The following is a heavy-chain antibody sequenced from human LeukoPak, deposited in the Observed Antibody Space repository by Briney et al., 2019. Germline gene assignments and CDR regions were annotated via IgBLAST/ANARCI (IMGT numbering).Heavy chain of an antibody. V-gene: IGHV3-30*18. CDR2: ISYEGSYK. CDR3: AKSQLTTVDYYGMDV. J-gene: IGHJ6*02. D-gene: IGHD4-23*01. Sequence: PGGSLRLSCVASGFTSSRHDMHWVRQAPGKGLEWVAVISYEGSYKFFADSVKGRFTISRDNSKTTLYLQMNRLSPEDTAVYYCAKSQLTTVDYYGMDVWGHGTTVIVSS. CDR1: GFTSSRHD.